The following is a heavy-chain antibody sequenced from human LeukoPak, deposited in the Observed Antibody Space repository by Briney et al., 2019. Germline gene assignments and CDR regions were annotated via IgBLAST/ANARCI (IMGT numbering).Heavy chain of an antibody. CDR3: STDRD. CDR2: IKGKPDGGTA. Sequence: PGGSLRLSCAASGLTFANARMNWVRPAPGKGLEWVGRIKGKPDGGTADYAASVMARFIISRDDSKNTVYLQMNSLRKEDSGLYFCSTDRDWGQGTLVAVSS. V-gene: IGHV3-15*05. D-gene: IGHD5-24*01. CDR1: GLTFANAR. J-gene: IGHJ4*02.